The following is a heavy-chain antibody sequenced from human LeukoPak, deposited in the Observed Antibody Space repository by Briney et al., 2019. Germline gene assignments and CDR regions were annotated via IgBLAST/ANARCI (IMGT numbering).Heavy chain of an antibody. CDR1: GFTFSSYR. CDR3: ARDESGDSYGLY. J-gene: IGHJ4*02. V-gene: IGHV3-7*05. CDR2: IKQDGSQK. D-gene: IGHD5-18*01. Sequence: GGSLRLSCAVSGFTFSSYRMNWVRQAPGKGLEWVANIKQDGSQKYYVDSVKGRFTISRDNAKNSLYLQLNSLRAEDTAVYYCARDESGDSYGLYWGQKTLVTVP.